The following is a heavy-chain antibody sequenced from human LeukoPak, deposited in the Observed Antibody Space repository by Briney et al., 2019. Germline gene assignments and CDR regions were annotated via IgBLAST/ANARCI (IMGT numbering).Heavy chain of an antibody. J-gene: IGHJ5*02. CDR1: GLTCSSYS. V-gene: IGHV3-21*01. CDR2: ISSSSSYI. D-gene: IGHD3-3*01. CDR3: ARDPSSYYDFWSGYTGSEERWFDP. Sequence: PGGSLRLSCAASGLTCSSYSMNWVRQAPGKGLEWVSSISSSSSYIYYADSVKGRFTISRDNAKNSLYLQMNSLRAEDTAVYYCARDPSSYYDFWSGYTGSEERWFDPWGQGTLVTVSS.